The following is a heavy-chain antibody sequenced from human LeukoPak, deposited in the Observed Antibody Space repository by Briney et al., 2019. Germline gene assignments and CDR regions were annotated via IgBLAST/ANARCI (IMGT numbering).Heavy chain of an antibody. Sequence: SETLSLTCTVSGGSISSGGYYWSWIRPHPGKGLEWSGYIYYSGSTYYNPPLKSRVTISVDTPNNQFSLKLTSVTAADTAVYYCARDTYQLLDYYYHGMDVWAQGTTVPVSS. CDR1: GGSISSGGYY. D-gene: IGHD2-2*01. V-gene: IGHV4-31*03. J-gene: IGHJ6*02. CDR3: ARDTYQLLDYYYHGMDV. CDR2: IYYSGST.